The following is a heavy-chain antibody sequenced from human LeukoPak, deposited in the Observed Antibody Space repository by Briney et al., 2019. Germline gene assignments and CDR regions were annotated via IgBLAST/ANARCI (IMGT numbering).Heavy chain of an antibody. CDR2: IYHSGST. CDR1: GGSISSGGYS. J-gene: IGHJ4*02. CDR3: ARANYGSGSYAFDY. V-gene: IGHV4-30-2*01. Sequence: PSETLSLTCAVSGGSISSGGYSWSWIRQPPGEGLEWIGYIYHSGSTYYNPSLKSRVTISVDRSKNQFSLKLSSVTAADTAVYYCARANYGSGSYAFDYWGQGTLVTVSS. D-gene: IGHD3-10*01.